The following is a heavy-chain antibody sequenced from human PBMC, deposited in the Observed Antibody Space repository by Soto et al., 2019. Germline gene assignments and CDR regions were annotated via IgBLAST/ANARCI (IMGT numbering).Heavy chain of an antibody. V-gene: IGHV1-18*01. J-gene: IGHJ1*01. CDR3: ARDGGIIAAAGTDVVNFQH. CDR1: GYTFTSYG. D-gene: IGHD6-13*01. CDR2: ISAYNGNT. Sequence: QVQLVQSGAEVKKPGASVKVSCKASGYTFTSYGISWVRQAPGQGLEWMGWISAYNGNTNYAQKHQGRGTMSTEKTTSTAYMELRSLRSDDTAVYYCARDGGIIAAAGTDVVNFQHWGQGTLVTVSS.